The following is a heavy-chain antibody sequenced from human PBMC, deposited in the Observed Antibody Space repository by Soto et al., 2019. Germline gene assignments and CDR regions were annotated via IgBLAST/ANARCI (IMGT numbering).Heavy chain of an antibody. V-gene: IGHV4-59*08. CDR1: GGSFSPND. CDR3: GRLGGFSPSLDP. D-gene: IGHD1-26*01. Sequence: SETLSLTCTVAGGSFSPNDGSWLRQPPGKGLEWVGYIYYGGTTSYNPSLKGRVAISLETSKSQFSLRLSSVTAADTAVYYCGRLGGFSPSLDPR. CDR2: IYYGGTT. J-gene: IGHJ5*02.